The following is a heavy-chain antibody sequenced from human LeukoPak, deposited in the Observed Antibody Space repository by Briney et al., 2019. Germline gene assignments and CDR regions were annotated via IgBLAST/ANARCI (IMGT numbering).Heavy chain of an antibody. D-gene: IGHD3-10*01. CDR3: SSGSYHNDY. V-gene: IGHV3-74*01. J-gene: IGHJ4*02. CDR2: IKSDGGST. Sequence: GGSLRLSCAASGFIFSSYSMNWVRQAPGKGPVWVAHIKSDGGSTSYADSVKGRFTISRDNAKNALYLQMNSLRVEDTAVYYCSSGSYHNDYWGQGTLVTVSS. CDR1: GFIFSSYS.